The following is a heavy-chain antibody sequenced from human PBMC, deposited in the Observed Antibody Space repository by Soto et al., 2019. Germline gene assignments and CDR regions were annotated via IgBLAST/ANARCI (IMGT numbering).Heavy chain of an antibody. V-gene: IGHV4-61*01. D-gene: IGHD3-16*01. CDR2: IYYTGST. CDR1: GGSVSSGSYY. CDR3: AGGGRVAVC. J-gene: IGHJ4*02. Sequence: VQLHESGPGLVKPSETLSLTCTVSGGSVSSGSYYWSWIRQPPGKGLEWIGYIYYTGSTNYNPSLKSRVAISVDSSKNKFSLNLRSVTAADTAVYYCAGGGRVAVCWGQGTLVTVSS.